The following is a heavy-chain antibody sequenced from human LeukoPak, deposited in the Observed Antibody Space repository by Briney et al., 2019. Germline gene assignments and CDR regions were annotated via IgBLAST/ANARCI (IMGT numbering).Heavy chain of an antibody. CDR3: ATTVTGGYYYGMDI. Sequence: PSETLSLICTVSGGSISSSSYYWAWIRQPPGKGLEWIGSIYYSGSTYYNPSLKSRVTISVDTSKNQFSLKLSSVTAADTAVYYCATTVTGGYYYGMDIWGQGTTVTVSS. CDR1: GGSISSSSYY. V-gene: IGHV4-39*01. D-gene: IGHD2-8*02. J-gene: IGHJ6*02. CDR2: IYYSGST.